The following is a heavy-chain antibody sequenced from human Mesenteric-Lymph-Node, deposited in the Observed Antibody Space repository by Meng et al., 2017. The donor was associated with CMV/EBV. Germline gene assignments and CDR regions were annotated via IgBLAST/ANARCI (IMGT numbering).Heavy chain of an antibody. Sequence: GESLKISCAASGFTVSSNYMSWVRQAPGKGLEWVSVLYSGGSTYSADSVKGRFTISRDNSKNTLYLQMNSLRAEDTAVYYCAKDKYQLPLDWFDPWGQGTLVTVSS. V-gene: IGHV3-53*01. J-gene: IGHJ5*02. CDR1: GFTVSSNY. D-gene: IGHD2-2*01. CDR2: LYSGGST. CDR3: AKDKYQLPLDWFDP.